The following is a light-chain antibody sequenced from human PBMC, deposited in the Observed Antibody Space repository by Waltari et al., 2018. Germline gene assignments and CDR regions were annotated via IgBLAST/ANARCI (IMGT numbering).Light chain of an antibody. CDR2: GAS. CDR3: QHYVRLPAT. J-gene: IGKJ1*01. V-gene: IGKV3-20*01. Sequence: EIVLTQSPGILSLSPGEGFTLSCRASQSVGRSLAWYQQKPGQAPRLLIYGASSRATGIPDRFSGGGSGTDFSLTISRLGPEDFAVYYCQHYVRLPATFGQGTKVEIK. CDR1: QSVGRS.